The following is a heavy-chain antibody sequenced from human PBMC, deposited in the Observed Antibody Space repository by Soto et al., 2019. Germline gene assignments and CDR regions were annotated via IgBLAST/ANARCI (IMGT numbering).Heavy chain of an antibody. CDR3: ARERVVRGVPYGMDV. D-gene: IGHD3-10*01. J-gene: IGHJ6*02. CDR1: GYTFTSYA. V-gene: IGHV1-18*01. Sequence: GASVKVSCKASGYTFTSYAMHWVRQAPGQRLEWMGWISAYNGNTDYAQKFQGRVTMTPDTSTTTAYMELRSLRSDDTAVYYCARERVVRGVPYGMDVWGQGTTVTVSS. CDR2: ISAYNGNT.